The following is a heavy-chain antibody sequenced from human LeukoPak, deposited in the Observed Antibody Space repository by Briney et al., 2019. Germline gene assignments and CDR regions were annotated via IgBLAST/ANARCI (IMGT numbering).Heavy chain of an antibody. Sequence: GSLRLSCAASGFTFSDYFMSWIRQPPGKGLEWIGEINHSGSTNYNPSLKSRVTISVDTSKNQFSLKLSSVTAADTAVYYCARDRNCGGDCPPDYWGQGTLVTVSS. V-gene: IGHV4-34*01. D-gene: IGHD2-21*02. J-gene: IGHJ4*02. CDR1: GFTFSDYF. CDR3: ARDRNCGGDCPPDY. CDR2: INHSGST.